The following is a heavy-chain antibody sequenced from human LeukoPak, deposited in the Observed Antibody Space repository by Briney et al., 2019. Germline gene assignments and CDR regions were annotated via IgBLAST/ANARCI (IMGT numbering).Heavy chain of an antibody. Sequence: ASVKVSCKASGYTFTSYYMHWVRQAPGQGLEWMGIINPSGGSTSYAQKFQGRVTMTRDMSTSTVYMELSSLRSEDTAVYYCARDTAFGESTYYFDYWGQGTLVTVSS. CDR3: ARDTAFGESTYYFDY. CDR2: INPSGGST. CDR1: GYTFTSYY. J-gene: IGHJ4*02. V-gene: IGHV1-46*01. D-gene: IGHD3-10*01.